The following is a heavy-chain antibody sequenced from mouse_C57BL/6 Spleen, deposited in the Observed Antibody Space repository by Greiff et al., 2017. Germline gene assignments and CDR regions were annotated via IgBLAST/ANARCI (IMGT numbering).Heavy chain of an antibody. CDR1: GYTFTSYW. J-gene: IGHJ2*01. Sequence: QVHVKQPGAELVMPGASVKLSCKASGYTFTSYWMHWVKQRPGQGLEWIGEIDPSDSYTNYNQKFQGKSTLTVDKSSSTAYMQLSSLTSEDSAVYYCARGDNYSNYVPFDYWGQGTTLTVSS. D-gene: IGHD2-5*01. CDR3: ARGDNYSNYVPFDY. CDR2: IDPSDSYT. V-gene: IGHV1-69*01.